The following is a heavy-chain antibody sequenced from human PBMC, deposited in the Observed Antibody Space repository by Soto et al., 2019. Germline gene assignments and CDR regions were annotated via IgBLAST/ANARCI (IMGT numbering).Heavy chain of an antibody. J-gene: IGHJ4*02. V-gene: IGHV3-20*04. Sequence: PGGSLRLSCAASGFTFEDYGMSWVRQLPGKGLQWVAGINWNGRTRDYVDSVRGRFTISRDNSKNTLYLQMNSLRAEDTAVYYCARATAPYGSGSYFFYWGQGTLVTVSS. CDR1: GFTFEDYG. D-gene: IGHD3-10*01. CDR2: INWNGRTR. CDR3: ARATAPYGSGSYFFY.